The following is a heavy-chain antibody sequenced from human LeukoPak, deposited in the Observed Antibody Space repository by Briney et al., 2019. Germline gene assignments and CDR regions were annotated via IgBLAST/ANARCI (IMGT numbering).Heavy chain of an antibody. Sequence: SGGSLRLSCAASGFTFSSYGMHWVRQASGKGLEWVAVISYDGSNKYYADSVKGRFTISRDNSKNTLYLQMNSLRAEDTAVYYCAKVGYYYDSSGYYDYWGQGTLVTVSS. CDR1: GFTFSSYG. CDR2: ISYDGSNK. V-gene: IGHV3-30*18. D-gene: IGHD3-22*01. J-gene: IGHJ4*02. CDR3: AKVGYYYDSSGYYDY.